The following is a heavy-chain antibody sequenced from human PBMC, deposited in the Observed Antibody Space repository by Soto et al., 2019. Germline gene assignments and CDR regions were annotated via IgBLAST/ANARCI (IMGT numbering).Heavy chain of an antibody. CDR1: GYRFSTYW. CDR2: IYPGDSDT. V-gene: IGHV5-51*01. D-gene: IGHD4-4*01. CDR3: ASRNYVEAPIDY. J-gene: IGHJ4*02. Sequence: GESLKISCEGSGYRFSTYWIGWVRQMPGKGLEWMGIIYPGDSDTRYSPSFQGQVTISADKSISTAYLQWSSLKASDTAIYYCASRNYVEAPIDYWGQGTLVTVSS.